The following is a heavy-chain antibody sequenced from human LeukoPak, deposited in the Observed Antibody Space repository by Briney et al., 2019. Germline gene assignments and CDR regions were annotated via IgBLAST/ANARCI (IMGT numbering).Heavy chain of an antibody. CDR1: GGTFSSYA. CDR3: ARDVLGYCSGGSCYYYYMDV. V-gene: IGHV1-69*13. Sequence: AASVKVSCKASGGTFSSYAISWVRQAPGQGLEWMGGIIPIFGTANYAQKFQGRVTITADESTSTAYMELSSLRSEDTAVYYCARDVLGYCSGGSCYYYYMDVWGKGTTVTISS. D-gene: IGHD2-15*01. CDR2: IIPIFGTA. J-gene: IGHJ6*03.